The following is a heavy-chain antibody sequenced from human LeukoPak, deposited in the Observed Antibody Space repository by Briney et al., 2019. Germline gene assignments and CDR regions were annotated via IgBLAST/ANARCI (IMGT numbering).Heavy chain of an antibody. Sequence: PTVKLSCKPSGYTVTRYGVMRVPQAPRQGREGMGWISAHNGNTNCTQKLQGRVTMTTETSTSTAYMELRSLRSADTAVYYCARQYYDFWSGQSGGYWFDPWGQGTLVTVSS. D-gene: IGHD3-3*01. CDR2: ISAHNGNT. CDR3: ARQYYDFWSGQSGGYWFDP. J-gene: IGHJ5*02. CDR1: GYTVTRYG. V-gene: IGHV1-18*01.